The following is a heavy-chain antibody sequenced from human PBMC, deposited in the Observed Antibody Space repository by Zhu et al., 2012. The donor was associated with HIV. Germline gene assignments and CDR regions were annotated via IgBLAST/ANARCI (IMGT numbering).Heavy chain of an antibody. Sequence: QVQLQESGPGLVKPSETLSLTCTVSGGSISSSSYYWGWIRQPPGKGLEWIGSIYYSGSTYYNPSLKSRVTISVDTSKNQFSLKLSSVTAADTAVYYCARSQGTRPRHVPKTTVTNRSRAFDIWGQGTMVTVSS. J-gene: IGHJ3*02. CDR3: ARSQGTRPRHVPKTTVTNRSRAFDI. D-gene: IGHD4-17*01. CDR1: GGSISSSSYY. CDR2: IYYSGST. V-gene: IGHV4-39*07.